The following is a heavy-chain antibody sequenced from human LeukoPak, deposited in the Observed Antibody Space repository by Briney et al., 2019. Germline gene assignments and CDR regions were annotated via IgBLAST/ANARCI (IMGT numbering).Heavy chain of an antibody. Sequence: PGGSLRLSCAASGFTFSSYGMHWVRQAPGKGLEWAAFIRYDGSNKYYADSVKGRFTISRDNSKNTLYLQMNSLRAEDTAVYYCAKDPGGVLLWFGESKNWGQGTLVTVSS. CDR1: GFTFSSYG. J-gene: IGHJ4*02. CDR3: AKDPGGVLLWFGESKN. CDR2: IRYDGSNK. D-gene: IGHD3-10*01. V-gene: IGHV3-30*02.